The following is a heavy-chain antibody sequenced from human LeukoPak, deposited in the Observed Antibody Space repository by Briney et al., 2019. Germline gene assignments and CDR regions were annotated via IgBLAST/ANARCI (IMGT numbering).Heavy chain of an antibody. CDR3: AKDGEGLLEWSPPLGY. V-gene: IGHV3-48*01. CDR1: GFIFGDYA. Sequence: GGSLRLSCAASGFIFGDYAMNWVRQAPGKGLEWVSYISRSAETIYYADSVKGRFTISRDNAKNSLYLQMHSLRAEDTAVYYCAKDGEGLLEWSPPLGYWGQGTLVTVSS. J-gene: IGHJ4*02. CDR2: ISRSAETI. D-gene: IGHD3-3*01.